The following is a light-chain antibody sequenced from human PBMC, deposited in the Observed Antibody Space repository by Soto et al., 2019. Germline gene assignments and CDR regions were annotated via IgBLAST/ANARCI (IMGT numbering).Light chain of an antibody. V-gene: IGLV1-44*01. Sequence: QPVLTQPPSASGTPGQRVTISCSGSSSNIGSHSVNWYQQLPGTTPKLLIYINNQRPSGVPDRFSGSKSGTSASLAISGLQSEDEADYYCSAWDGSLFGVVFGGGTKLTVL. CDR1: SSNIGSHS. CDR3: SAWDGSLFGVV. J-gene: IGLJ2*01. CDR2: INN.